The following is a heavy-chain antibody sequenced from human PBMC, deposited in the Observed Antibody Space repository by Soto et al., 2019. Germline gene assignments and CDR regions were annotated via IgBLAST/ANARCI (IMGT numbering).Heavy chain of an antibody. Sequence: QVQLVESGGGVVQPGRSLRLSCAASGFTFSSYAMHWVRQAPGKGLAWVAVISYDGSNKYYAASVKGRFTIPRDNCENALCLQINSLRAEDTAVYYCACAPDGQSLAVDYWGHRTLVIVST. CDR2: ISYDGSNK. D-gene: IGHD1-26*01. CDR3: ACAPDGQSLAVDY. V-gene: IGHV3-30-3*01. J-gene: IGHJ4*01. CDR1: GFTFSSYA.